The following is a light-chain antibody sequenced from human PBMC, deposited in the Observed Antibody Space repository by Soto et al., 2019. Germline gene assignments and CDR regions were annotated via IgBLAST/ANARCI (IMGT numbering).Light chain of an antibody. CDR3: QQYGSSAPNT. V-gene: IGKV3-20*01. CDR1: QSVSSNY. J-gene: IGKJ5*01. CDR2: GAS. Sequence: EIVLTQSPDTLSLSPGERATLSCRASQSVSSNYLAWYQQKPGQAPRLLIYGASSRATGIPDRFSGSGSGTDFTLNISRLEPEDFAMYYCQQYGSSAPNTFGQGTRLEIE.